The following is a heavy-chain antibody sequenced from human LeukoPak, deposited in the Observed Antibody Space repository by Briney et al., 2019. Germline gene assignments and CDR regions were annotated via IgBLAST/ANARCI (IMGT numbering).Heavy chain of an antibody. CDR1: GFTFSSYW. V-gene: IGHV3-7*01. J-gene: IGHJ5*02. Sequence: PGGSLRLSCVASGFTFSSYWLTWVRQAPGKGLEWVANIKQDGSEIHYVDSVEGRFTISRDNAKNLLYLQMSSLRAEDTAVYYCATKRSTAAAGYNYFDPWGQGTLVTVSS. D-gene: IGHD6-13*01. CDR2: IKQDGSEI. CDR3: ATKRSTAAAGYNYFDP.